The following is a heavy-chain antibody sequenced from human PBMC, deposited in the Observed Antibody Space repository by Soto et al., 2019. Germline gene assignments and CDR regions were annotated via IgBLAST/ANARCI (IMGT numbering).Heavy chain of an antibody. D-gene: IGHD5-12*01. J-gene: IGHJ4*02. CDR1: GGSISSYY. CDR3: ARQIVATIHFDY. Sequence: PSETLSLTCTVSGGSISSYYWSWIRQPPGKGLEWIGYIYYSGSTNYNPSLKSRVTISVDTSKNQFSLKLSSVTAADTAVYYCARQIVATIHFDYWGQGTLVTVSS. CDR2: IYYSGST. V-gene: IGHV4-59*08.